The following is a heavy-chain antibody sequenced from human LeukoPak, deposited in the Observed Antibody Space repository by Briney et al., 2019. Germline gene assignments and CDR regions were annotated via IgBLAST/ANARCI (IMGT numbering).Heavy chain of an antibody. CDR3: ARATTVTTGVDY. Sequence: SETLSLTCTVSGYSISSGYYWGWIRQPPGKGLEWIGSIYHSGSTNYNPSLKSRVTMSVDTSKNQFSLKLSSVTAADTAVYYCARATTVTTGVDYWGQGTLVTVSS. D-gene: IGHD4-17*01. CDR2: IYHSGST. CDR1: GYSISSGYY. V-gene: IGHV4-38-2*02. J-gene: IGHJ4*02.